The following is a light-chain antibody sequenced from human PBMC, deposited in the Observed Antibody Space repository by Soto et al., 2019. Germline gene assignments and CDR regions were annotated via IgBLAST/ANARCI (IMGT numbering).Light chain of an antibody. Sequence: IQLTQSPSSLSASVGDRGTITWQASQNINNYLNWYQQKPGRAPKLLIYDASNLEAGVPSRFRGSGSGTDFTFTISSLQPEDIATYYCQQYENLPTFGQGTRVEIK. J-gene: IGKJ5*01. CDR1: QNINNY. CDR3: QQYENLPT. V-gene: IGKV1-33*01. CDR2: DAS.